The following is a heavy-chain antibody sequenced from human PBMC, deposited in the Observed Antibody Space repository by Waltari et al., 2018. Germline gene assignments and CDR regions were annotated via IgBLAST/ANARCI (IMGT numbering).Heavy chain of an antibody. D-gene: IGHD3-10*01. Sequence: QVQLVQSGAEVKKPGASVKVSCKVSGYTLTELSMHWVRQAPGKGLEWMGGFYPEDGETIYAQKFQGRVTMTEDTSTDTADMELSSLRSEDTAVYYCATLPYYGPLFDYWGQGTLVTVSS. CDR2: FYPEDGET. CDR1: GYTLTELS. CDR3: ATLPYYGPLFDY. V-gene: IGHV1-24*01. J-gene: IGHJ4*02.